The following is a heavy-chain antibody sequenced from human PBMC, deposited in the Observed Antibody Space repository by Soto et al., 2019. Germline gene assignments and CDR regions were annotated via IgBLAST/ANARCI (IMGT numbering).Heavy chain of an antibody. V-gene: IGHV5-10-1*01. CDR3: ARLQAAAGDNDLTFDY. D-gene: IGHD6-13*01. Sequence: EVQLVQSGAEVKKPGESLRISCKGSGYSFTSYWISWLRQMPGKGLVWMGRIDPSDSYTNYSPSFQGHVTISADKSISSAYLQWSSLKASDTAMYYCARLQAAAGDNDLTFDYWGQGTLVTVSS. CDR2: IDPSDSYT. CDR1: GYSFTSYW. J-gene: IGHJ4*02.